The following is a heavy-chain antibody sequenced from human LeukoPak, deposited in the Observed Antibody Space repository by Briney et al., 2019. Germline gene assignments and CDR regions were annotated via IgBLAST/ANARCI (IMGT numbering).Heavy chain of an antibody. J-gene: IGHJ5*02. CDR3: ARDVDIVATVWFDP. CDR2: VYHSGLT. D-gene: IGHD5-12*01. CDR1: GGSISGADYY. Sequence: SQTLSLTCTVSGGSISGADYYWSWIRQPPGKGLEWIGYVYHSGLTYYNPSLKSRVTISVDTSQNQFSLRLSSVTAADTAVYYCARDVDIVATVWFDPWGQGTLVTVSS. V-gene: IGHV4-30-4*01.